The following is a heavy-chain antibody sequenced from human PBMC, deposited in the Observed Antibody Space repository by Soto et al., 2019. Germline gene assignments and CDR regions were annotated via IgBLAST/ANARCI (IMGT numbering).Heavy chain of an antibody. Sequence: EVQLVESGGGLVQPGGSLTLSCAASGFTFKNYGMNWVRQSPGKGLEWVAYISSTSNAIHYTDSVRGRFTISRDNAKNSLYLRMNSLRDEDTAVYYCARDEMSGGNIVFWGQGSQVAVSS. CDR3: ARDEMSGGNIVF. CDR1: GFTFKNYG. J-gene: IGHJ4*02. V-gene: IGHV3-48*02. CDR2: ISSTSNAI. D-gene: IGHD2-15*01.